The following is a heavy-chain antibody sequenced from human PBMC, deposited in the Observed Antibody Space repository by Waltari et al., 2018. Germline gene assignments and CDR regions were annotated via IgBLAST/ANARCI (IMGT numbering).Heavy chain of an antibody. CDR2: IHYTGDT. V-gene: IGHV4-38-2*01. D-gene: IGHD1-26*01. CDR1: GYSPTSAYW. Sequence: QVQLQESGPGLVKPSETLSLTCGVSGYSPTSAYWWAWFRQPPGKGLEWIASIHYTGDTHSPSLKSRVTISADKSKNEVSLRLTSVTAADTAVYYCAGHEWGLPGFWGQGTLVTVSS. CDR3: AGHEWGLPGF. J-gene: IGHJ4*02.